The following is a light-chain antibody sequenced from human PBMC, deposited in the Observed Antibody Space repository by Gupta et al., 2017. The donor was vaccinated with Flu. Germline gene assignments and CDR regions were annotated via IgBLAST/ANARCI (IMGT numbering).Light chain of an antibody. CDR2: EVT. CDR1: SCDVGGYNY. CDR3: ASYTTTSTWL. Sequence: QSTLTQPPSVSGSPGQSITLSCPGTSCDVGGYNYVSWYQQHPGKAPNLMIYEVTDRPSGISNRFSGSKSGNTASLTISGPQAEDEANYFCASYTTTSTWLFGGGTKLTVL. V-gene: IGLV2-14*01. J-gene: IGLJ3*02.